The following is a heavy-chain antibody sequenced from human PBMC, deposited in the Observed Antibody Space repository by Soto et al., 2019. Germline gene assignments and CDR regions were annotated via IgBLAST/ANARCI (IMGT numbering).Heavy chain of an antibody. D-gene: IGHD3-9*01. CDR1: GGSISSYY. J-gene: IGHJ4*02. V-gene: IGHV4-59*08. CDR2: IYYSGST. Sequence: SETLSLTCTVSGGSISSYYWSWIRQPPGKGLEWIGYIYYSGSTNYNPSLKSRVTISVDTSKNQFSLKLSSVTAADTAVYYCARRTIPYYFDYWGQGTLVTVSS. CDR3: ARRTIPYYFDY.